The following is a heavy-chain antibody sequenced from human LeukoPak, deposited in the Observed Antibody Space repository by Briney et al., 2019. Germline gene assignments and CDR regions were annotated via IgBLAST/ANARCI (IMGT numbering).Heavy chain of an antibody. CDR3: TRENRTFCPFAF. Sequence: PSETLSLTFGGSGGTIDRTNYWNWVRQAPGKGLEWIGEIAHDGTRNYNPSLRSRVAMSFDRANNYFSLSLTAVTAADTALYYCTRENRTFCPFAFWGQGVMVTVSS. CDR2: IAHDGTR. D-gene: IGHD2/OR15-2a*01. CDR1: GGTIDRTNY. J-gene: IGHJ4*02. V-gene: IGHV4-4*02.